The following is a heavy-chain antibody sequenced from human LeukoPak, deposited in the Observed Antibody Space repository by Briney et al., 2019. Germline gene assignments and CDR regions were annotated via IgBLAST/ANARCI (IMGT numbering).Heavy chain of an antibody. Sequence: GALRLSCAASEFTFSNFWMHWVRQAPGKGLVWVSRTNSDGYSTNYADFVKGRFTISRDNAKNTLYLQMNSLRAEDTAVYYCVRGAHKFHYDGSGYYFIDYWGQGTLVTVSS. CDR2: TNSDGYST. CDR1: EFTFSNFW. D-gene: IGHD3-22*01. J-gene: IGHJ4*02. V-gene: IGHV3-74*01. CDR3: VRGAHKFHYDGSGYYFIDY.